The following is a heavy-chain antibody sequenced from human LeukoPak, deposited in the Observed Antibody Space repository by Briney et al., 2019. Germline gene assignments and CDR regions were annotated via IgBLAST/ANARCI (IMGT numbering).Heavy chain of an antibody. CDR1: GFTFSNYG. D-gene: IGHD4-23*01. CDR2: ISRRGTET. Sequence: GGSLTLSCAGAGFTFSNYGVSGVRQAPGKGREGVSVISRRGTETYHADYVRGRFTISRDNDKNTLYLQMNSLRAEDTAVYYCAKKTPDSSGNPAYDWGQGTLVTVSS. CDR3: AKKTPDSSGNPAYD. V-gene: IGHV3-23*01. J-gene: IGHJ4*02.